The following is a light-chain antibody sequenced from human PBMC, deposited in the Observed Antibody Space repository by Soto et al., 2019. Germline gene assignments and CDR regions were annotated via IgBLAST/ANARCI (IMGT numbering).Light chain of an antibody. Sequence: DIQMTQSPSSLSASVGDRVTISCRASQIISTYLNLYQQKPGTAPRLLISRASSVKSGVPPRFRGSGSGRDFTLTISSLRPEDIATYFCQHSYTSPPWTFGQGTKVEVK. J-gene: IGKJ1*01. V-gene: IGKV1-39*01. CDR1: QIISTY. CDR3: QHSYTSPPWT. CDR2: RAS.